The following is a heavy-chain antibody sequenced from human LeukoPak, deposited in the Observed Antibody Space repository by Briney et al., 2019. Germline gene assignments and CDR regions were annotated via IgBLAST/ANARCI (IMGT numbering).Heavy chain of an antibody. CDR2: ISPNSGGT. J-gene: IGHJ2*01. CDR1: GYTFTGYY. V-gene: IGHV1-2*02. CDR3: ARDRELDSNGYYDVDWYFDL. D-gene: IGHD3-22*01. Sequence: ASVKVSCKASGYTFTGYYMHWVRQAPGQGLEWMGWISPNSGGTSYAQKFQGRVTMTRDMSISTAYMELSRLRSDDTAVYYCARDRELDSNGYYDVDWYFDLWGRGTLVTVSS.